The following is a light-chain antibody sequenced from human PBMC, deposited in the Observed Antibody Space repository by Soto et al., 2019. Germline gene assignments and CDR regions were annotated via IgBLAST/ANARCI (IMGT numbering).Light chain of an antibody. V-gene: IGKV3-20*01. CDR3: LQYGVP. Sequence: EVVLTQSPGTLSLSPGESATLSCRASQSISTNYLAWYQLKPGQAPRLLIYAASNRLTGIPDRFSCSGSGTDFTHNINRLETEEFALYYCLQYGVPVGPGARPGIK. CDR1: QSISTNY. CDR2: AAS. J-gene: IGKJ5*01.